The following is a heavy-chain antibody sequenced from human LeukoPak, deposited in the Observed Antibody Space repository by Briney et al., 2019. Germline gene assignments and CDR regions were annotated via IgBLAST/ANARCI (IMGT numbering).Heavy chain of an antibody. D-gene: IGHD3-9*01. V-gene: IGHV3-23*01. CDR3: AKNGRDNYDMFLDS. CDR1: GFSFSNYA. J-gene: IGHJ4*02. CDR2: LGKDGRT. Sequence: PGGSLRLSCAASGFSFSNYAMNWVRQSPGKGLEWVSSLGKDGRTFYADSVKGRFTISRDNSKNTLYLQMSSLRAEDAAIYYCAKNGRDNYDMFLDSWGQGTLVTVSS.